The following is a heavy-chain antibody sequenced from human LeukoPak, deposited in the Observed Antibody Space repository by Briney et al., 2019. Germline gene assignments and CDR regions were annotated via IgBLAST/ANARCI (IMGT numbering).Heavy chain of an antibody. Sequence: GASVKVSCKASGYTFISYYLHWVRQAPGQGLEWMGIINPSGGSTDYAQKLQGRVTMTRDTSTTTVYMELSSLRSEDTAVYYCARGNILTGYYYDAFDIWGQGTLVTVS. V-gene: IGHV1-46*01. J-gene: IGHJ3*02. CDR3: ARGNILTGYYYDAFDI. D-gene: IGHD3-9*01. CDR1: GYTFISYY. CDR2: INPSGGST.